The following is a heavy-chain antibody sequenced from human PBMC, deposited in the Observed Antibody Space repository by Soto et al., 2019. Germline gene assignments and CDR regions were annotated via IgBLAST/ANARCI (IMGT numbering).Heavy chain of an antibody. CDR1: GFTVSSNY. Sequence: EVQLVETGGGLIQPGGSLRLSCAASGFTVSSNYMSWVRQAPGKGLEWVSVIYSGGSTYYADSVKGRFTISRDNSKNTLYLQMNSLRAEDTAVYYCARDSGGARPGGVFYYYYGMDVWGQGTTVTVSS. J-gene: IGHJ6*02. V-gene: IGHV3-53*02. CDR3: ARDSGGARPGGVFYYYYGMDV. D-gene: IGHD2-8*02. CDR2: IYSGGST.